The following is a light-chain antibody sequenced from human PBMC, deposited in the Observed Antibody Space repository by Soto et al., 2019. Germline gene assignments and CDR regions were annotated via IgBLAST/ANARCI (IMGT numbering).Light chain of an antibody. CDR1: QNIGTS. CDR3: QQRSVWPIT. CDR2: DAS. J-gene: IGKJ5*01. V-gene: IGKV3-11*01. Sequence: EIVLTQSPATLSLSPGERATLSCMASQNIGTSLVWSQQKPGKSPRLLIYDASHRHTGVPARFSGSGSGTDFTLTISGLEPEDFAVYYCQQRSVWPITFGQGTRLET.